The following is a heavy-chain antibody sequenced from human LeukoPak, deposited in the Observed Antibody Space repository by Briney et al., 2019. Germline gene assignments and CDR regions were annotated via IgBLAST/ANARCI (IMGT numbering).Heavy chain of an antibody. Sequence: SETLSLTCTVSGGPISSGGYYWSWIRQHPGKGLEWIGYIYYSGSTYYNPSLKSRVTISVDTSKNQFSLKLSSVTAADTAVYYCARADSGNEHPYWGQGTLVTVSS. CDR2: IYYSGST. D-gene: IGHD6-25*01. J-gene: IGHJ4*02. CDR3: ARADSGNEHPY. V-gene: IGHV4-31*03. CDR1: GGPISSGGYY.